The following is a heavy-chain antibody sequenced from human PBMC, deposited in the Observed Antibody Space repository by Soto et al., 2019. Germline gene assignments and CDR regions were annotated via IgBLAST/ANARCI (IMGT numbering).Heavy chain of an antibody. CDR1: GFTFSSYA. V-gene: IGHV3-23*01. D-gene: IGHD3-9*01. CDR3: ARVVRYFDTPYGMDV. J-gene: IGHJ6*02. Sequence: EVQLLESGEGLVQPGGSLKLSCAASGFTFSSYAMSWVHQAPGKGLEWVSGIGGSGGNTYYADSVKGRFTISRDNSKNTLFLQMNSLRAEDTAEYYCARVVRYFDTPYGMDVWGQGTTVTVSS. CDR2: IGGSGGNT.